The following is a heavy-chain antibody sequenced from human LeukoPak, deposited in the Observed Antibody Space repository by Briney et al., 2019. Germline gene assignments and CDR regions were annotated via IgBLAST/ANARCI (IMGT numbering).Heavy chain of an antibody. CDR1: GFTFDDYA. Sequence: GGSLRLSCAASGFTFDDYAMHWVRQAPGKGLEWVSGISWNSGSIGYADSVKGRFTISRDNAKNSLYLQMNSLRAEDTALYYCAKDIGPNYSGSPLPFDYWGQGTLVTVSS. CDR3: AKDIGPNYSGSPLPFDY. J-gene: IGHJ4*02. D-gene: IGHD1-26*01. V-gene: IGHV3-9*01. CDR2: ISWNSGSI.